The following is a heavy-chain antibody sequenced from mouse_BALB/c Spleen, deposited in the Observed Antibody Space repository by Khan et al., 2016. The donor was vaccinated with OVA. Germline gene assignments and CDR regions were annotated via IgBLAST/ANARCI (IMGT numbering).Heavy chain of an antibody. CDR2: INPSSGYT. V-gene: IGHV1-7*01. Sequence: QVQLKESGAELAKPGASVKMSCKASGYTFTSYWMHWVKQRPGQGLEWIGYINPSSGYTEYNQNFKDKATLTADKSSSTAYMQLSSLTSEDSAVYYCARDRIDYWGQGPTLTVSS. J-gene: IGHJ2*01. CDR3: ARDRIDY. CDR1: GYTFTSYW.